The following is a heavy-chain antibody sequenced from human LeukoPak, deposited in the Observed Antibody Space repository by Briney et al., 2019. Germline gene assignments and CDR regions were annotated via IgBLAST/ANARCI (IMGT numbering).Heavy chain of an antibody. CDR1: GGTFSSYA. CDR2: IIPILGIA. D-gene: IGHD2-2*01. CDR3: ARGPTPSYRSIYCGSTSCADY. J-gene: IGHJ4*02. V-gene: IGHV1-69*04. Sequence: SVKVSCKASGGTFSSYAISWVRQAPGQGLEWMGRIIPILGIANYAQKFQGRVTITADKSTSTAYMELSSLRSEDTAVYYCARGPTPSYRSIYCGSTSCADYWGQGTLVTVPS.